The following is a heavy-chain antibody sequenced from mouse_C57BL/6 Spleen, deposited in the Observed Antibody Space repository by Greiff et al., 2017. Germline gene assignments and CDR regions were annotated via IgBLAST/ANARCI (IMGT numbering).Heavy chain of an antibody. CDR2: IDPSDSYT. CDR1: GYTFTSYW. J-gene: IGHJ1*03. CDR3: ARRGSIYYYGSSYWYFDV. V-gene: IGHV1-69*01. Sequence: QVQLQQPGAELVMPGASVKLSCKASGYTFTSYWMPWVKQRPGQGLEWIGEIDPSDSYTNYNQKFKGKSTVTVDKSSSTAYMQLSSLTSEDSAVYYCARRGSIYYYGSSYWYFDVWGTGTTVTVAS. D-gene: IGHD1-1*01.